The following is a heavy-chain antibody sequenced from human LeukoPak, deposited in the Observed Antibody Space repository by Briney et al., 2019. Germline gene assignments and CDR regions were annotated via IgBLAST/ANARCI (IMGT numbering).Heavy chain of an antibody. D-gene: IGHD5-24*01. CDR3: ATKRDGFTL. J-gene: IGHJ4*02. CDR2: ITASGRDT. V-gene: IGHV3-23*01. CDR1: GFSFNTYA. Sequence: GGSLRLSCTASGFSFNTYAMTWVRQAPGKGPEWISAITASGRDTYYADSVKGRVTISRDNSNNMLFLQMNSLRAEDTALYYRATKRDGFTLWGQGTQVTVSS.